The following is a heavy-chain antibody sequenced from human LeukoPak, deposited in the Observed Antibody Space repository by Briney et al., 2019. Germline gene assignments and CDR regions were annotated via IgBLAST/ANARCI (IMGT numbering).Heavy chain of an antibody. V-gene: IGHV4-39*02. Sequence: SETLFLTCTVSGGSINSNNYSWGWIRQPPGKGLEWIGNIYYSGSTYYSPSLKSRVTISVDSSKNQFSLKLSSVTAADTAIYYCAREQLVRTYYYYGMDVWGQGTTVTVSS. CDR1: GGSINSNNYS. J-gene: IGHJ6*02. CDR3: AREQLVRTYYYYGMDV. CDR2: IYYSGST. D-gene: IGHD1-1*01.